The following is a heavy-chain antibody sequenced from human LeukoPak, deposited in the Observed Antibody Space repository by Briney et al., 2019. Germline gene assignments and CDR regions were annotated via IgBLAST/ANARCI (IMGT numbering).Heavy chain of an antibody. J-gene: IGHJ4*02. V-gene: IGHV3-23*01. CDR2: ISGSGGST. Sequence: GGSLRLSCAASGFTFSSYAMSWVRQAPGKGLEWVSAISGSGGSTYYADSVKGRFTISRDNSKNTLYLQMNSLRAEDTAVYYCAKGRDGYNRERGVFDYWGQGTLVTVSS. CDR3: AKGRDGYNRERGVFDY. D-gene: IGHD5-24*01. CDR1: GFTFSSYA.